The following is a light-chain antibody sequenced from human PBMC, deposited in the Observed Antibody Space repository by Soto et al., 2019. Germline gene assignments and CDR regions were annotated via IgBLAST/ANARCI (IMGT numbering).Light chain of an antibody. CDR2: EDT. CDR1: S. V-gene: IGLV2-23*01. CDR3: CSYAGDSSVI. Sequence: QSALTHPASMSGSPGQWITISCAGTSVSWYQQHPGKAPKLIIYEDTKRPSGVSNRFSGSKSGNTASLTISGLQAEDEADYHCCSYAGDSSVIFGAGTKLTVL. J-gene: IGLJ2*01.